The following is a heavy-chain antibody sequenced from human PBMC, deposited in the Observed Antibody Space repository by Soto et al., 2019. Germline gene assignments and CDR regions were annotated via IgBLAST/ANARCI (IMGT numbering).Heavy chain of an antibody. CDR3: ATGGGYSGYDSFYCFDY. CDR2: IYYSGST. D-gene: IGHD5-12*01. CDR1: GGSISSYY. V-gene: IGHV4-59*01. Sequence: QVQLQESGPGLVKPSETLSLTCTVSGGSISSYYWSWIRQPPGKGLEWIGYIYYSGSTNYNPSLKSRVTISVDASKDQFSLRLSSVTAADTAVYYWATGGGYSGYDSFYCFDYWGQGTLVTVSS. J-gene: IGHJ4*02.